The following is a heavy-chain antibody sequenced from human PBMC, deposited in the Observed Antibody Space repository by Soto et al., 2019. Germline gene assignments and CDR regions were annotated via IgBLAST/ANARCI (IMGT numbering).Heavy chain of an antibody. J-gene: IGHJ6*02. CDR1: GFTFSSYE. Sequence: PGGSLRLSCAASGFTFSSYEMNWVRQAPGKGLEWVSYISSSGSTIYYADSVKGRFTISRDNAKNSLYLQMNSLRAEDTAVYYCARDSCSGGSCPILYYGMDVWGQGTTVTVSS. CDR3: ARDSCSGGSCPILYYGMDV. V-gene: IGHV3-48*03. CDR2: ISSSGSTI. D-gene: IGHD2-15*01.